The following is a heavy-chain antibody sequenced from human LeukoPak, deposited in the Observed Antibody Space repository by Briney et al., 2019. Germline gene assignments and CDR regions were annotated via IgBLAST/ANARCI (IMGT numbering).Heavy chain of an antibody. D-gene: IGHD3-10*01. CDR1: GYTLTELS. V-gene: IGHV1-24*01. CDR2: FDPEDGET. J-gene: IGHJ4*02. Sequence: ASVKVSCKVSGYTLTELSMHWVRQAPGKGLEWMGGFDPEDGETIYAQKFQGRVTMTEDTSTDTAYMELSSLRSEDTAVYYCAHMVRGVIIPPLEMATNYFDYWGQGTLVTVSS. CDR3: AHMVRGVIIPPLEMATNYFDY.